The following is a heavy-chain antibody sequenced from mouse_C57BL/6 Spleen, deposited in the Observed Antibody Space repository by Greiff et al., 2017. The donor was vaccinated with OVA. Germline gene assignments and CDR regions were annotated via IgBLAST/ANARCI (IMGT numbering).Heavy chain of an antibody. CDR3: SRDPTAEDWYFDV. J-gene: IGHJ1*03. CDR1: GFTFSSYA. CDR2: ISDGGSYT. D-gene: IGHD2-10*01. Sequence: EVQRVESGGGLVKPGGSLKLSCAASGFTFSSYAMSWVRQTPEKRLEWVATISDGGSYTYYPDNVKGRFTISRDNAKNNLYLQMSHLKSEDTAVYYCSRDPTAEDWYFDVWGTGTTVTVSS. V-gene: IGHV5-4*01.